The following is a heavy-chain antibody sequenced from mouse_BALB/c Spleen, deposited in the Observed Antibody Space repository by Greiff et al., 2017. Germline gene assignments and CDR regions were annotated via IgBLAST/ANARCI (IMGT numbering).Heavy chain of an antibody. CDR2: IRNKANGYTT. CDR1: GFTFTDYY. Sequence: DVKLVESGGGLVQPGGSLRLSCATSGFTFTDYYMSWVRQPPGKALEWLGFIRNKANGYTTEYSASVKGRFTISRDNSQSILYLQMNTLRAEDSATYYCAREYYAMDYWGQGTSVTVSS. CDR3: AREYYAMDY. J-gene: IGHJ4*01. V-gene: IGHV7-3*02.